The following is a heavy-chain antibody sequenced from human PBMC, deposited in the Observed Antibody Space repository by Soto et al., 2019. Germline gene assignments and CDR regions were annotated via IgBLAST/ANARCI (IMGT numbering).Heavy chain of an antibody. J-gene: IGHJ4*02. CDR1: GFTFSSYA. CDR3: AKDPLPLNDYSDY. CDR2: ISGSGGST. Sequence: EVQLLESGGGLVQPGGSLRLSCAASGFTFSSYAMSWVRQAPGKGLEWVSAISGSGGSTYYADSVKGRFTISRDNSKNTLYLQMNSLRAEDTAVYYRAKDPLPLNDYSDYWGQGTLVTVSS. V-gene: IGHV3-23*01.